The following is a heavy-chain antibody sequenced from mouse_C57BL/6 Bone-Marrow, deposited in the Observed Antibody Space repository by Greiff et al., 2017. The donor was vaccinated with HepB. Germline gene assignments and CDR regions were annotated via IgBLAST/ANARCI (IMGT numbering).Heavy chain of an antibody. D-gene: IGHD4-1*01. CDR2: ISSGSSTI. CDR1: GFTFSDYG. J-gene: IGHJ2*01. V-gene: IGHV5-17*01. CDR3: ARGTGTKFFYFDY. Sequence: EVKLEESGGGLVKPGGSLKLSCAASGFTFSDYGMHWVRQAPEKGLEWVAYISSGSSTIYYADTVKGRFTISRDNAKNTLFLQMTSLRSEDTAMYYCARGTGTKFFYFDYWGQGTTLTVSS.